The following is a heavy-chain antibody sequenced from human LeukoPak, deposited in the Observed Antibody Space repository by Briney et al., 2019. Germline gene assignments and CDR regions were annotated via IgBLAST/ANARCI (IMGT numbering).Heavy chain of an antibody. J-gene: IGHJ4*02. D-gene: IGHD6-6*01. CDR2: VSYDGSNK. CDR1: GFRFSSYG. V-gene: IGHV3-30*18. Sequence: PGRSLRLSCTASGFRFSSYGIHWVRQTPGKGLEWVALVSYDGSNKYYADSVKGRFTISRDNSENTLYLQLNSLRAEDTAVYYCAKVRDYSSSPLDYWGQGTLVTVSS. CDR3: AKVRDYSSSPLDY.